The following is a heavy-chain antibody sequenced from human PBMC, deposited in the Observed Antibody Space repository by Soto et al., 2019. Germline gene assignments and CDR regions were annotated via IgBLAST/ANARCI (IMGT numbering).Heavy chain of an antibody. CDR2: IYTSGAA. D-gene: IGHD6-13*01. V-gene: IGHV4-4*07. CDR3: ARDFDSSSWYRLDH. J-gene: IGHJ4*02. Sequence: PSETLSLPCPVSGCSISTYYWSWIRQPAGKGLEWIGRIYTSGAANYSPSLKGRVIMAVDTAKNQLSLKVTSVTAADTAVYYCARDFDSSSWYRLDHWGQGTLVTVSS. CDR1: GCSISTYY.